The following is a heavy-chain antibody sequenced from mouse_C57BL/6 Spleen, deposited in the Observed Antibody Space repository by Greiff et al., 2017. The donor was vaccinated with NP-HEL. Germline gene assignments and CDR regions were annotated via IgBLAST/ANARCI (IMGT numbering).Heavy chain of an antibody. D-gene: IGHD2-1*01. J-gene: IGHJ1*03. V-gene: IGHV1-9*01. CDR3: ARGGYGNYEYFDV. Sequence: VQLQESGAELMKPGASVKLSCKATGYTFTGYWIEWVKQRPGHGLEWIGEILPGSGSTNYNEKFKGKATLTADTSSNTAYMQLSSLTTEDSAIYYCARGGYGNYEYFDVWGTGTTVTVAS. CDR2: ILPGSGST. CDR1: GYTFTGYW.